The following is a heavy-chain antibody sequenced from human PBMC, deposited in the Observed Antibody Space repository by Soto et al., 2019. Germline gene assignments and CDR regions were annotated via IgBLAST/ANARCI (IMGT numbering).Heavy chain of an antibody. CDR3: ASIAVSGSVDY. CDR2: IYYSGST. J-gene: IGHJ4*02. V-gene: IGHV4-59*01. CDR1: GGSISYYY. Sequence: SETLSLTCTVSGGSISYYYWSWIRQPPGKELEWIGSIYYSGSTNYNPSLKSRVTISVDTSKNQFSLKLSSVTAADTAVYYCASIAVSGSVDYWGRGSLVTVSS. D-gene: IGHD6-19*01.